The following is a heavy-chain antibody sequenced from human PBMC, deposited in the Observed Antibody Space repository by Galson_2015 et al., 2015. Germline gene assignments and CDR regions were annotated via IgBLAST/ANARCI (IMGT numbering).Heavy chain of an antibody. D-gene: IGHD4-17*01. V-gene: IGHV4-31*03. CDR3: AVTTWNAFEI. CDR1: GGSISSGGYS. J-gene: IGHJ3*02. CDR2: IYYSGST. Sequence: TLSRTCTASGGSISSGGYSWRWLRPHPGKRLEWNGSIYYSGSTYYNPSLKSRVTITVDTSKNQFSLKLSSVTAADTAVYYCAVTTWNAFEIWGQGTKVAVSS.